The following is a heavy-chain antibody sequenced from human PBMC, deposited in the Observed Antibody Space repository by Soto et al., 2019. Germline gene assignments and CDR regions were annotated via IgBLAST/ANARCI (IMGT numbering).Heavy chain of an antibody. CDR2: VTVTGGST. D-gene: IGHD2-21*01. CDR1: AISLNTYG. V-gene: IGHV3-23*01. Sequence: GGSLRLSCAASAISLNTYGVTWVRQAPGKGLEWVSTVTVTGGSTYYADSVKGRFTISRDNSKNTLHLQMNSLRAEDTAVYYCAKEGDGYSDYFDYWGQGTLVTVSS. J-gene: IGHJ4*02. CDR3: AKEGDGYSDYFDY.